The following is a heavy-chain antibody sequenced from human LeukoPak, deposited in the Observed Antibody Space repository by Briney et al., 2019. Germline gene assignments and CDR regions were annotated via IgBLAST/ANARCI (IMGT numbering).Heavy chain of an antibody. CDR2: MNPNSGNT. V-gene: IGHV1-8*01. J-gene: IGHJ5*02. CDR1: GYTFTSYD. D-gene: IGHD6-19*01. Sequence: ASVKVSCKASGYTFTSYDINWVRQATGQGLEWMGWMNPNSGNTGYAQKFQGRVTLTRNTSRSTAYMELSSLRSEDTDVYYCARLYSSGWYGYAGWFDPWGQGTLVTVSS. CDR3: ARLYSSGWYGYAGWFDP.